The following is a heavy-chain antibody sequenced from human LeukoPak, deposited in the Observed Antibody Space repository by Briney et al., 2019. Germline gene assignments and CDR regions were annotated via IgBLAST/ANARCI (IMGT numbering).Heavy chain of an antibody. CDR1: GYTFTSYG. D-gene: IGHD3-10*01. CDR3: ARVDPLYYYGSGSAFDY. V-gene: IGHV1-18*01. J-gene: IGHJ4*02. CDR2: ISAYNGNT. Sequence: ALVKVSCKASGYTFTSYGISWVRQAPGQGLEWMGWISAYNGNTNYAQKLQGRVTMTTDTSTSTAYMELRSLRSDDTAVYYCARVDPLYYYGSGSAFDYWGQGTLVTVSS.